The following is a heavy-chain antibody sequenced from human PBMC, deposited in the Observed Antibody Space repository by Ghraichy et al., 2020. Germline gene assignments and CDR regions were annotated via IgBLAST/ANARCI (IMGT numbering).Heavy chain of an antibody. D-gene: IGHD4/OR15-4a*01. CDR2: IYVSGST. CDR1: GDSINRDSYY. J-gene: IGHJ6*03. CDR3: ARGWGTMDYYMDV. Sequence: SETLSLTCTVSGDSINRDSYYWNWVRQPAGERPEWIGRIYVSGSTDSNPSLSRRIIMSLDTSENQFSLELTSVTAADTAIYFCARGWGTMDYYMDVRGRGTTVTVSS. V-gene: IGHV4-61*02.